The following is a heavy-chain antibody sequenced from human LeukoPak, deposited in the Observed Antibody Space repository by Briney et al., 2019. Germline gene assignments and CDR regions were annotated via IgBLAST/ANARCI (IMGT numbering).Heavy chain of an antibody. CDR2: IYYSGST. CDR3: ARDRGLVRGGIDP. V-gene: IGHV4-31*03. D-gene: IGHD3-10*01. CDR1: GGSISGGGYY. J-gene: IGHJ5*02. Sequence: SETLSLTCTVSGGSISGGGYYWSWIRQHPGKGLEWIGYIYYSGSTYYNPSLKSRVTISVDTSKNQFSLKLSSVTAADTAVYYCARDRGLVRGGIDPWGQGTLVTVSS.